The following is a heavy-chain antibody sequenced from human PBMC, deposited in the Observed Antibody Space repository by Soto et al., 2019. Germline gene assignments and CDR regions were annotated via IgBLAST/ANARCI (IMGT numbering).Heavy chain of an antibody. CDR3: ARESSGSTFYGMAF. CDR2: INAGNGNT. V-gene: IGHV1-3*01. CDR1: GYTFTSYA. Sequence: QVQLVQSGAEVKKPGASVKVSCKASGYTFTSYAMHWVRQAPGQRLEWMGWINAGNGNTKYSQKFQGRVTITRDTSASTAYMELSSLRSEDTAVYYCARESSGSTFYGMAFWGQGATVTVSS. D-gene: IGHD1-26*01. J-gene: IGHJ6*02.